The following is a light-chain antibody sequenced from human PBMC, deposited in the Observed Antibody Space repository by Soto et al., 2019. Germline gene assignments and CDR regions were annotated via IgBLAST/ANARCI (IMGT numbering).Light chain of an antibody. J-gene: IGLJ1*01. Sequence: QSVLTQPASLSGSPGQSITISCTGSSNDIGAYKYVSWYQQYPGKAPKLIIFEVSNRPSGVSNRFSGSKSGNTASLTIAGLQAEDEADYHCSSYTAGSTLYVFGGGTKVTVL. CDR1: SNDIGAYKY. CDR3: SSYTAGSTLYV. CDR2: EVS. V-gene: IGLV2-14*01.